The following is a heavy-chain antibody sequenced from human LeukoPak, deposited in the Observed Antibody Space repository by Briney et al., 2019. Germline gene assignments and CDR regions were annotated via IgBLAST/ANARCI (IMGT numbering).Heavy chain of an antibody. CDR1: GYSFTNYW. J-gene: IGHJ6*02. Sequence: GESLKISCKGSGYSFTNYWIGWVRQMPGKGLEWMGIIYPGDSDTTYSPSFQGQVIISADKSISTAYLQWSSLKASDTAMYYCARQSGSSLSTDYYGMDVWGQGTTVTVSS. CDR3: ARQSGSSLSTDYYGMDV. D-gene: IGHD6-13*01. V-gene: IGHV5-51*01. CDR2: IYPGDSDT.